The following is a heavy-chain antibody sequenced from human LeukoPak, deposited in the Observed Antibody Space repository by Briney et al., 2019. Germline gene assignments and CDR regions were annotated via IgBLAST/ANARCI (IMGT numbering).Heavy chain of an antibody. CDR1: VGSISSYY. CDR3: ARGTSFYYYYMDV. J-gene: IGHJ6*03. Sequence: SETLSLTCTVSVGSISSYYWSWIRQPPGKGLEWIGYIYYSGSTNYNPSLKSRVTMSVDTSKNQFSLKLSSVTAADTAVYYCARGTSFYYYYMDVWGKGTTVTVSS. CDR2: IYYSGST. V-gene: IGHV4-59*12. D-gene: IGHD2-2*01.